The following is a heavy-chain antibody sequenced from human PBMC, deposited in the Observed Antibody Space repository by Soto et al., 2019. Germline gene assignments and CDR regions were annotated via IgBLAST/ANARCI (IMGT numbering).Heavy chain of an antibody. D-gene: IGHD3-10*01. Sequence: QVHLVQSGTEVKKPGTSMKVSCRASGYTFTSYAINWVRQAPGQGLEWVGRIIAYTGKTHSAQKLQGRVTMTIDTSTSPAYMELRSLRSDETGVYYCSRGHPSNGYGSGSSFDTWGQVTLLTVSA. CDR3: SRGHPSNGYGSGSSFDT. CDR1: GYTFTSYA. V-gene: IGHV1-18*01. CDR2: IIAYTGKT. J-gene: IGHJ4*02.